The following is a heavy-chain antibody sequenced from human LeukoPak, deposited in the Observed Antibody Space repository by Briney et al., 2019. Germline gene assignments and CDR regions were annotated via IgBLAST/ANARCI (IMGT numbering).Heavy chain of an antibody. J-gene: IGHJ4*02. CDR3: ARSCSGGSCYFPYYYDSSGYYLLDY. CDR2: INHSGST. Sequence: TSETLSLTCAVYGGSFSGYYWSWIRQPPGKGLEWIGEINHSGSTNYNPSPKSRVTISVDTSKNQFSLKLSSVTAADTAVYYCARSCSGGSCYFPYYYDSSGYYLLDYWGQGTLVTVSS. CDR1: GGSFSGYY. V-gene: IGHV4-34*01. D-gene: IGHD3-22*01.